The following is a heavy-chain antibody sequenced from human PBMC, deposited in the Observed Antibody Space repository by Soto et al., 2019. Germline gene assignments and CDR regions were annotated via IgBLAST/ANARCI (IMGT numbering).Heavy chain of an antibody. V-gene: IGHV3-30*18. Sequence: GGSLRLSCAASGFTFSSYGMHWVRQAPGKGLEWVAVISYDGSNKYYADSVKGRFTISRDNSKNTLYLQMNSLRAEDTAVYYCAKTHSGEPAAIATAIDYWGQGTLVTVSS. CDR2: ISYDGSNK. CDR3: AKTHSGEPAAIATAIDY. CDR1: GFTFSSYG. J-gene: IGHJ4*02. D-gene: IGHD2-2*02.